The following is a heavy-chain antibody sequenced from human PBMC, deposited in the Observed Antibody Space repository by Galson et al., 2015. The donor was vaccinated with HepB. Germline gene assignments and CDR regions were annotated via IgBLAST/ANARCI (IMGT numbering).Heavy chain of an antibody. D-gene: IGHD5-24*01. J-gene: IGHJ4*02. CDR2: ISVYNGKT. V-gene: IGHV1-18*01. Sequence: SVKVSCKASDYTFTRFGISWVRQAPGQGLEWMGWISVYNGKTDYAQKFQGRVTMTADTSTSLTITAYMELRSLISDDTAVYYCAEGGMATIGGPTFDSWGQGTLVTVSS. CDR3: AEGGMATIGGPTFDS. CDR1: DYTFTRFG.